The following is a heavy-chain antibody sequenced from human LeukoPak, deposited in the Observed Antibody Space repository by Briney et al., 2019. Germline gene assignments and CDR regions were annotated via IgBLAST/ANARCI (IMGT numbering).Heavy chain of an antibody. Sequence: PSETLSLTCTVSGGSISSYYWNWIRQPPGKGLGWIGYIYYSGTANYNPSLKSRVTISVDTPKNQFSLKLSSVTAADTALYYCARPSQDSSGYFDAFDFWGQGTMVTVSS. CDR3: ARPSQDSSGYFDAFDF. CDR2: IYYSGTA. V-gene: IGHV4-59*08. CDR1: GGSISSYY. D-gene: IGHD3-22*01. J-gene: IGHJ3*01.